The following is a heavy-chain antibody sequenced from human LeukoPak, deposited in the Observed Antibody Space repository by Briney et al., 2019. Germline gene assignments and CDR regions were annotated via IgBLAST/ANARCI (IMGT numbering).Heavy chain of an antibody. D-gene: IGHD3-10*01. Sequence: GASVKVSCKASGYTFTDYYMHWVRQAPGQGLEWMGWINPNSGGTNYAQKFQGRVTMTRDTSISTAYTELSRLRSDDTAVYYCARDQYYYGSGSYYAWGQGTLVTVSS. CDR2: INPNSGGT. J-gene: IGHJ5*02. V-gene: IGHV1-2*02. CDR3: ARDQYYYGSGSYYA. CDR1: GYTFTDYY.